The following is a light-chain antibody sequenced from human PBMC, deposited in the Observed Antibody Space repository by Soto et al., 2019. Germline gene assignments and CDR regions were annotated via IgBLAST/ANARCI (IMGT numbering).Light chain of an antibody. CDR3: QPRSNWPPT. Sequence: EIVLTQSPASLCLSPGERATLSCRASQSVSSYLAWYQQKPGQAPRLLIYDASNRATGIPARFSGSGSGTDFTLTISRLEPEDFAVYYCQPRSNWPPTFGQGTRLEIK. J-gene: IGKJ5*01. V-gene: IGKV3-11*01. CDR2: DAS. CDR1: QSVSSY.